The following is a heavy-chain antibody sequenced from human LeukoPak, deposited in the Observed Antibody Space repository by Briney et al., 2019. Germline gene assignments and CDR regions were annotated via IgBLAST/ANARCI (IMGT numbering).Heavy chain of an antibody. D-gene: IGHD4-11*01. J-gene: IGHJ5*02. CDR3: ARSYSDYFYWFDP. Sequence: SETLSLTCTVSGGSISSYYWSWIRQPPGKGLEWIGYIYYSGSTNYNPSLKSRVTISVDTSKNQFSLKLSSVTAADTAVYYCARSYSDYFYWFDPWGQGTLVTVSS. CDR2: IYYSGST. V-gene: IGHV4-59*01. CDR1: GGSISSYY.